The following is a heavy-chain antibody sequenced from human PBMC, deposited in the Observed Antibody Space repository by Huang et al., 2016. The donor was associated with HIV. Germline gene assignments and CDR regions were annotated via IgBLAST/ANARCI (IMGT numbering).Heavy chain of an antibody. J-gene: IGHJ5*02. CDR2: MYYSGST. CDR3: ASASIAARRWFDP. Sequence: QVQLQESGPGLVKPSETLSLTCTVSGGSMSSYYWSWIRQPPGKGLELIGYMYYSGSTHSNAALKSRVTISVDTSKNQFSLRLSSVTAADTAVYYCASASIAARRWFDPWGQGSLVTVSS. V-gene: IGHV4-59*01. D-gene: IGHD6-6*01. CDR1: GGSMSSYY.